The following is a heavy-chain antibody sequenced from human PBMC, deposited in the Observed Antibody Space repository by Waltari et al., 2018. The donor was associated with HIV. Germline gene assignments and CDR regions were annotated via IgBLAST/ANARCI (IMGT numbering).Heavy chain of an antibody. Sequence: QVQLVQSGAEVKKPGASVKVSCKASGYTFTSYYMHWVRQAPGQGLEWMGIINPRGGSTSYAQKFQGRVTMTRDTSTSTVYMELSSLRSEDTAVYYCASSEARRGAGDAFDIWGQGTMVTVSS. D-gene: IGHD3-16*01. J-gene: IGHJ3*02. CDR3: ASSEARRGAGDAFDI. CDR2: INPRGGST. V-gene: IGHV1-46*01. CDR1: GYTFTSYY.